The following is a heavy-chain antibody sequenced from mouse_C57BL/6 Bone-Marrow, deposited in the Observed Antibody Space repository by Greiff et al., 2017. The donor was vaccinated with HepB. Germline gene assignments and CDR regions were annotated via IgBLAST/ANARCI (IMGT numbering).Heavy chain of an antibody. CDR2: ISYDGSN. CDR3: ARKYYGSPYYFDY. V-gene: IGHV3-6*01. Sequence: EVQLQQSGPGLVKPSQSLSLTCSVPGYSITSGYYWNWIRQFPGNKLEWMGYISYDGSNNYNPSLKNRISITRDTSKNQFFLKLNSVTTEDTATYYCARKYYGSPYYFDYWGQGTTLTVSS. J-gene: IGHJ2*01. D-gene: IGHD1-1*01. CDR1: GYSITSGYY.